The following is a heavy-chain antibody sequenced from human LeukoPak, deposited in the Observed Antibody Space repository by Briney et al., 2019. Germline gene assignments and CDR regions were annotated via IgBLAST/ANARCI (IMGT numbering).Heavy chain of an antibody. CDR3: AIDKGRRGFDY. CDR1: GYSISSGYY. V-gene: IGHV4-38-2*02. Sequence: SETLSLTCTVSGYSISSGYYWGWIRQPPGKGLEWIGSIYHSGSTYYNPSLKSRVTISVDTSKNQFSLKLSSVTAADTAVYYCAIDKGRRGFDYWGQGTLVTVSS. CDR2: IYHSGST. J-gene: IGHJ4*02.